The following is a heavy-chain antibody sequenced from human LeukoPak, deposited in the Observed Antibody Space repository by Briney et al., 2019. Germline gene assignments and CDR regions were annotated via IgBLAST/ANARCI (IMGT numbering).Heavy chain of an antibody. Sequence: PSGTLSLTCTVSGGSISSYYWSWIRQPPGKGLEWIGYIYYSGSTNYNPSLKSRVTISVDTSKNQFSLKLSSVTAADTAAYYCARLGPAYSYGHAVVYWGQGTLVTVSS. V-gene: IGHV4-59*08. J-gene: IGHJ4*02. CDR2: IYYSGST. CDR3: ARLGPAYSYGHAVVY. CDR1: GGSISSYY. D-gene: IGHD5-18*01.